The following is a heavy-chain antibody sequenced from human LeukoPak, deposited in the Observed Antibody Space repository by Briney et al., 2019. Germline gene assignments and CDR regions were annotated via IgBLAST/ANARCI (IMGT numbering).Heavy chain of an antibody. Sequence: PSETLSLTCTVSGGSISSYYWSWIRQPAGKGLEWIGRIYTSGSTNYNPSLKSRVTMSVDTSKDQFSLKLSSVTAADTAVYYCARDRDNGSGEGHYYYMDVWGKGTTVTVSS. CDR2: IYTSGST. D-gene: IGHD3-3*01. J-gene: IGHJ6*03. CDR3: ARDRDNGSGEGHYYYMDV. CDR1: GGSISSYY. V-gene: IGHV4-4*07.